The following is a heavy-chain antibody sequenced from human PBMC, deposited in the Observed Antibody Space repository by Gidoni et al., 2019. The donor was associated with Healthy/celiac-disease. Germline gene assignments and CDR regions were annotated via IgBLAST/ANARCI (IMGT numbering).Heavy chain of an antibody. CDR2: IKQDGSEK. Sequence: ELQLVESGGGLVQPGGSLRLSCAASGLTFSSYWMSWVRHAPGKGLEWVANIKQDGSEKYYVDSVKGRFTISRDNAKNSLYLQMNSLRAEDTAVYYCARAPGGATFFDYWGQGTLVTVSS. J-gene: IGHJ4*02. D-gene: IGHD1-26*01. V-gene: IGHV3-7*03. CDR1: GLTFSSYW. CDR3: ARAPGGATFFDY.